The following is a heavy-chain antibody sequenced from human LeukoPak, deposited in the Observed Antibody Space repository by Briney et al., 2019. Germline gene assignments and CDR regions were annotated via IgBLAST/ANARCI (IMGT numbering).Heavy chain of an antibody. J-gene: IGHJ1*01. Sequence: GGSLRLSCAASGFTFSSYGMHWVRQAPGKGLEWVAFIRYDGSNKYYADSVKGRFTISRDNSKNTLYLQMNSLRAEDTAVYYCAKEFTLAAAGWLWEHWGQGTLVTVSS. CDR3: AKEFTLAAAGWLWEH. CDR1: GFTFSSYG. V-gene: IGHV3-30*02. D-gene: IGHD6-13*01. CDR2: IRYDGSNK.